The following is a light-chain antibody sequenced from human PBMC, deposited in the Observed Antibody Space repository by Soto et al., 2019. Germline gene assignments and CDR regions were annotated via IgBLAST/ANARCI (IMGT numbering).Light chain of an antibody. CDR1: QRVSSSY. V-gene: IGKV3-20*01. CDR3: QQYGSSPPMT. CDR2: GAS. J-gene: IGKJ2*01. Sequence: EIVLTQSPGTLSLSPGERATLSCRTSQRVSSSYLAWYQQKPGKAPRLLIYGASSRATGIPDRFSGSGSGTDFTLPISRLEPEDFAVYYCQQYGSSPPMTFGQGTKQEIK.